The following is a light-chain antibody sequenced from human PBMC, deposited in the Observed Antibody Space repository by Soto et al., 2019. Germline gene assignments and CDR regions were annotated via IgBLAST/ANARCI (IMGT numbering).Light chain of an antibody. CDR2: GAS. CDR1: QSVRSNY. Sequence: EIVLTQSPGTLSLSPGERATLSCRASQSVRSNYLAWYQRKPGQAPRLLMYGASTRATGIPHRFSGTGSGKDFTLTISRLEPEDFAVYYCQQYGGSPYTFGQGTKLEIK. CDR3: QQYGGSPYT. V-gene: IGKV3-20*01. J-gene: IGKJ2*01.